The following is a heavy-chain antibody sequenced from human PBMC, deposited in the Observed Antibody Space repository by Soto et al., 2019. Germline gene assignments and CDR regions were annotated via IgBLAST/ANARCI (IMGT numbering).Heavy chain of an antibody. CDR2: IYYSGST. CDR3: ARVFSVVPAAIRFDP. D-gene: IGHD2-2*02. CDR1: GGSVGSGGYY. V-gene: IGHV4-31*03. Sequence: SETLSLTCTVSGGSVGSGGYYWSWIRQHPGKGLEWIGYIYYSGSTYYNPSLKSRVTISVDTSKNQFSLKLSSVTAADTAVYYCARVFSVVPAAIRFDPWGQGTLVTVSS. J-gene: IGHJ5*02.